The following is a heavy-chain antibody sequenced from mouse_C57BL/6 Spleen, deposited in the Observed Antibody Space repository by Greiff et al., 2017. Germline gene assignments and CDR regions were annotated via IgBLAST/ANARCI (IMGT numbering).Heavy chain of an antibody. CDR3: ARHDGLLRSYYFDY. CDR2: ISSGGSYT. V-gene: IGHV5-6*01. J-gene: IGHJ2*01. CDR1: GFTFSSYG. D-gene: IGHD2-3*01. Sequence: EVQGVESGGDLVKPGGSLKLSCAASGFTFSSYGMSWVRQTPDKRLEWVATISSGGSYTYYPDSVKGRFTISRDNAKNTLYLQMSSLKSEDTAMYYCARHDGLLRSYYFDYWGQGTTLTVSS.